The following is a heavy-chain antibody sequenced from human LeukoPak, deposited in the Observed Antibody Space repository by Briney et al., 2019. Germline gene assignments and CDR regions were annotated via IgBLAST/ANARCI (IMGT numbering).Heavy chain of an antibody. Sequence: PGGSLRLSCIDSEFSFSDYWMTWVRQVPGKGLEWVANIKQDGSETFYVDSVRGRFTISRDNARKSLYLQMNSLRVEDTAVYFCARDCFAENNYWGQGTLVTVSS. CDR1: EFSFSDYW. V-gene: IGHV3-7*01. J-gene: IGHJ4*02. CDR2: IKQDGSET. CDR3: ARDCFAENNY. D-gene: IGHD2-21*01.